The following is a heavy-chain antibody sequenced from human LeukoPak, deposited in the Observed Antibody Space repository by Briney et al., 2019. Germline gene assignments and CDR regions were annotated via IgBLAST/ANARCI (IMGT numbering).Heavy chain of an antibody. D-gene: IGHD2-2*01. CDR2: MNPNSGNT. CDR1: GYTFTNYD. CDR3: AAQLPSDY. Sequence: ASVKVSCKASGYTFTNYDINWVRQATGQGLEWMGWMNPNSGNTGYAQKFQGRLTMTRNTSISTAYMELNSLRSEDTAVYYCAAQLPSDYRGQGTLVTVSS. V-gene: IGHV1-8*01. J-gene: IGHJ4*02.